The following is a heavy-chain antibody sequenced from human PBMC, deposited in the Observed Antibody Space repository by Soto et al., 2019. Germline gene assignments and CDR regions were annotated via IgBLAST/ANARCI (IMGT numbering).Heavy chain of an antibody. CDR3: AKDNGSGCDWLRVGDASDI. CDR1: GFPFSSYG. Sequence: GGSLRLSCAASGFPFSSYGMHWVRQAPGKGLEWVAVISYDGSNKYYADSVKGRLTISRDNSKNTLYLQMSSLRGEDTAVYYCAKDNGSGCDWLRVGDASDIWGQGTMVTVSS. V-gene: IGHV3-30*18. D-gene: IGHD5-12*01. CDR2: ISYDGSNK. J-gene: IGHJ3*02.